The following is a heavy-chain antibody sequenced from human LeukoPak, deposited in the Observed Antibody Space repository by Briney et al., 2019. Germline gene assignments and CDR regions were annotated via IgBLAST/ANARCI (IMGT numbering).Heavy chain of an antibody. CDR3: ARVTPYIEGEAFDI. Sequence: PGGSLRLSCAASGFTFSSYEMNWVRQAPGKGLEWVSYISSSGSTIYYADSVKGRFTISRDNAKNSLYLQMNSLRAEDTAVYYCARVTPYIEGEAFDIWGQGTMVTVSS. D-gene: IGHD3-16*01. V-gene: IGHV3-48*03. CDR2: ISSSGSTI. J-gene: IGHJ3*02. CDR1: GFTFSSYE.